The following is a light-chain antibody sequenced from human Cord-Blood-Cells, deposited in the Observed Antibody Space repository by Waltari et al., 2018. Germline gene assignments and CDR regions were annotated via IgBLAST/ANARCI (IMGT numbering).Light chain of an antibody. J-gene: IGLJ3*02. Sequence: QSALTRPASVSGSPGQSITIPCTGTSSDVGGYNYVPWYQQHPGKAPKLMIYDVSKQPSGVSNRFSGSKSGNTASLTISGLQAEDEADYYCSSYTSSSTWVFGGGTKLTVL. CDR2: DVS. CDR1: SSDVGGYNY. V-gene: IGLV2-14*01. CDR3: SSYTSSSTWV.